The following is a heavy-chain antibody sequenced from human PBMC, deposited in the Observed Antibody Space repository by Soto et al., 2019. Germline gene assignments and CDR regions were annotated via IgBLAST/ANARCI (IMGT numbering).Heavy chain of an antibody. CDR1: GGSISSGGYY. CDR2: IYYSGST. Sequence: SETLSLTCTVSGGSISSGGYYWSWIRQHPGKGLEWIGYIYYSGSTYYNPSLKSRVTISVDTSKNQFSLKLSSVTAADTAVYYCARVTATVTHIFDYWGQGTLVTVSS. V-gene: IGHV4-31*02. J-gene: IGHJ4*02. CDR3: ARVTATVTHIFDY. D-gene: IGHD4-17*01.